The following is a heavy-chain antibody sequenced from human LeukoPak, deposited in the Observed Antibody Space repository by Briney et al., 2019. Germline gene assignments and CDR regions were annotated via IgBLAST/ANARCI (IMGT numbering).Heavy chain of an antibody. CDR2: IYHSGST. D-gene: IGHD5-24*01. J-gene: IGHJ4*02. CDR1: GYSISSGYY. Sequence: SETLSLTCAVSGYSISSGYYWGWIRQPPGKGLEWIGSIYHSGSTYYNPSLKSQVTISVDTSKNQFSLKLSSVTAADTAVYYCARDRYNQVDYWGQGTLATVSS. V-gene: IGHV4-38-2*02. CDR3: ARDRYNQVDY.